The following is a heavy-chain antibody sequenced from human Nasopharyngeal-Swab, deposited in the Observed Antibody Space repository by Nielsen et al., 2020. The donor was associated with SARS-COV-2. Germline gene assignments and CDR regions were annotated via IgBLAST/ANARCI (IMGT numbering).Heavy chain of an antibody. Sequence: GGSLRLSCAASGFTFSSYAMHWVCQAPGKGLEWVAVISYDGSKKYYADSVKGRFTISRDNSKNTLYLQMNSLRAEDTAVYYCARDQGSSWYTYYYYYGRDVWGQGTTVTVSS. CDR1: GFTFSSYA. D-gene: IGHD6-13*01. CDR2: ISYDGSKK. V-gene: IGHV3-30-3*01. CDR3: ARDQGSSWYTYYYYYGRDV. J-gene: IGHJ6*02.